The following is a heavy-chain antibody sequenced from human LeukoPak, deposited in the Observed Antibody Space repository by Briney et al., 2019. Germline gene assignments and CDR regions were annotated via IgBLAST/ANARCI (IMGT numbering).Heavy chain of an antibody. D-gene: IGHD3-9*01. V-gene: IGHV3-21*01. Sequence: GGSLRLSCVASGFDFSSYAMTWVRQAPGKGLEWVSSISSSSSYIYYADSVKGRFTISRDNAKNSLYLQMNSLRAEDTAVYYCARDRIVLRYFDWLLPQPFDYWGQGTLVTVSS. CDR3: ARDRIVLRYFDWLLPQPFDY. CDR2: ISSSSSYI. CDR1: GFDFSSYA. J-gene: IGHJ4*02.